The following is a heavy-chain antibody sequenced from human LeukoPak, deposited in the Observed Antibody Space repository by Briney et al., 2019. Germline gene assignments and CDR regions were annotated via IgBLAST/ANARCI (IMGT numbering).Heavy chain of an antibody. J-gene: IGHJ4*02. V-gene: IGHV3-33*08. CDR3: ARGSLAARQNNFDY. CDR1: GFTFSSYW. CDR2: IWYDGSNK. Sequence: GGSLRLSCAASGFTFSSYWMSWVRQAPGKGLEWVAVIWYDGSNKYYADSVKGRFAISRDKSKNTLYLQMNSLRAEDTAVYYCARGSLAARQNNFDYWGQGTLVTVS. D-gene: IGHD6-6*01.